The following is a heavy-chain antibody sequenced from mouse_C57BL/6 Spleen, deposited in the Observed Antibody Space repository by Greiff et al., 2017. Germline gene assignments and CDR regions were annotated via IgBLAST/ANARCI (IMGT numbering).Heavy chain of an antibody. Sequence: EVQLVESGPGLVKPSQSLSLTCSVTGYSITSGYYWNWIRQFPGNKLEWMGYISYDGSNNYNPSLKNRISITRDTSKNQFFLKLNSVTTEDTATYYCARANWDEVWFAYWGQGTLVTVSA. CDR3: ARANWDEVWFAY. CDR1: GYSITSGYY. J-gene: IGHJ3*01. CDR2: ISYDGSN. D-gene: IGHD4-1*01. V-gene: IGHV3-6*01.